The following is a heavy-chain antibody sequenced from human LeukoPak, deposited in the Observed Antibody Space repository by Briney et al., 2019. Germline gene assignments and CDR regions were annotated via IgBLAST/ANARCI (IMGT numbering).Heavy chain of an antibody. J-gene: IGHJ4*02. V-gene: IGHV3-66*02. Sequence: PGGSLSLSCAASGFTVSSNYMSWVRQAPGKGLEWVSVIYSGGSTYYADSVKGRFTISRDNSKNTLYLQMNSLRAEDTAVYYCARDPTYYYFDYWGQGTLVTVSS. CDR3: ARDPTYYYFDY. CDR2: IYSGGST. CDR1: GFTVSSNY. D-gene: IGHD1-26*01.